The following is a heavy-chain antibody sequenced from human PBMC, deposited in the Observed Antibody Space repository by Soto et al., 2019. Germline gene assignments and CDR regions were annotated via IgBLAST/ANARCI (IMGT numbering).Heavy chain of an antibody. J-gene: IGHJ5*02. CDR1: GFRFSSYS. CDR2: ISSDGSSS. V-gene: IGHV3-30*18. Sequence: QVKLVESGGDVVQSGGSRRLSCEASGFRFSSYSIHWVRQAPGKGLEWVAVISSDGSSSDFADSVKGRFAIARDNSSKNTVYLQMNNLRPDETAVYYCAKPRSSLQWPPFGPWCHGTLVSVSS. D-gene: IGHD6-19*01. CDR3: AKPRSSLQWPPFGP.